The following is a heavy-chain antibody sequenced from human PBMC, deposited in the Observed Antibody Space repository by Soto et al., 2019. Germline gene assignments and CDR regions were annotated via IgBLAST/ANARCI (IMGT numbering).Heavy chain of an antibody. CDR3: ARGETQQQRDY. CDR1: GDSISSDKW. D-gene: IGHD6-13*01. CDR2: IYHSGST. Sequence: SETLSLTCAVSGDSISSDKWLSWVRQPPGKGLEWIGEIYHSGSTKYNPSLKSRVIISVDKSKNQFSLNLISVTDADTAVYYCARGETQQQRDYWGQGTLVTVSS. J-gene: IGHJ4*02. V-gene: IGHV4-4*02.